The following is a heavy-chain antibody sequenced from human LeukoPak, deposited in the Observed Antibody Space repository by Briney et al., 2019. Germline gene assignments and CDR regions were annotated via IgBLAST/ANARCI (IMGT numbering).Heavy chain of an antibody. J-gene: IGHJ4*02. D-gene: IGHD3-16*01. CDR1: GGSINSYY. CDR2: IYSSGTT. V-gene: IGHV4-4*07. CDR3: ARAPTREGGGALFDY. Sequence: PSETLSLTCSDSGGSINSYYWSWIRQPAGKGLEWIGRIYSSGTTNYNPSLKSRVIMSVDTSNNHFSLNLTSVTAGDTAVYYCARAPTREGGGALFDYWGQGTLVTVSS.